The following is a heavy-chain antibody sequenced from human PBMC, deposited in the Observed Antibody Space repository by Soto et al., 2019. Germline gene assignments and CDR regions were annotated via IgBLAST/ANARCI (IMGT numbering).Heavy chain of an antibody. CDR1: GFTFSSYW. CDR2: IWNDGSNK. CDR3: ARATKVAAGTFDY. J-gene: IGHJ4*02. Sequence: GGSLRLSCAASGFTFSSYWMHWVRQAPGKGLEWVAVIWNDGSNKYYADSVKGRFTISRDNSRDTLSLQMNSLRAEDTALYYCARATKVAAGTFDYWGQGTLVTVSS. D-gene: IGHD6-13*01. V-gene: IGHV3-33*08.